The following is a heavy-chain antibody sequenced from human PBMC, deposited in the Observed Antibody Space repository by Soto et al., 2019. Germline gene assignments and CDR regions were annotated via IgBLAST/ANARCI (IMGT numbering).Heavy chain of an antibody. V-gene: IGHV1-3*01. CDR1: GYTFTSYA. Sequence: ASVKVSCKASGYTFTSYATHWVRQAPGQRLEWMGWINAGNGNTKYSQKFQGRATITRDTSASTSYMELSSLRSEDTAVYYCARDLGGWPDYWGQGTLVTVSS. CDR2: INAGNGNT. CDR3: ARDLGGWPDY. J-gene: IGHJ4*02. D-gene: IGHD2-15*01.